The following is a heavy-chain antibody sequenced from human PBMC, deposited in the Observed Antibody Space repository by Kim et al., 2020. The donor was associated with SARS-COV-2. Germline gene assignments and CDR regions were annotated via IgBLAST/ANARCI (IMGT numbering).Heavy chain of an antibody. V-gene: IGHV3-21*01. Sequence: GGSLRLSCAASGFTFSSYSMNWVRQAPGKGLEWVSSISSSSSYIYYADSVKGRFTISRDNAKNSLYLQMNSLRAEDTAVYYCARDLGGLTTVTTVSWGQGTLVTVSS. CDR3: ARDLGGLTTVTTVS. CDR2: ISSSSSYI. J-gene: IGHJ5*02. D-gene: IGHD4-4*01. CDR1: GFTFSSYS.